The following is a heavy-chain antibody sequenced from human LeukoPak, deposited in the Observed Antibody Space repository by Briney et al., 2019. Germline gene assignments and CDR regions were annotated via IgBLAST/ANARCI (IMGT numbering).Heavy chain of an antibody. CDR3: ARDLDYGEKAEDY. Sequence: ASVKLSCKASGFTFINYYMHWVRQAPGQGLEWLGIINLSGGSTHYPHKFQDRVTMTRDTSTSTVYMELSSLRSEDTAVYYCARDLDYGEKAEDYWGQGALVTV. J-gene: IGHJ4*02. V-gene: IGHV1-46*01. D-gene: IGHD4/OR15-4a*01. CDR2: INLSGGST. CDR1: GFTFINYY.